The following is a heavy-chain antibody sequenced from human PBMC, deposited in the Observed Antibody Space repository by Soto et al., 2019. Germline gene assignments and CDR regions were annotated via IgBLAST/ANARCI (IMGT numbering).Heavy chain of an antibody. V-gene: IGHV3-23*01. CDR2: ISGSGGST. CDR1: GFNFSNYA. J-gene: IGHJ4*02. CDR3: ARDSIAVAGTVDY. Sequence: PGGSLRLSCAASGFNFSNYAMRWVRQAPGKGLEWVSAISGSGGSTYYADSVRGRFTISRDNSKNTLYLQMNSLRAEDTAVYSCARDSIAVAGTVDYWGQGTLVTVSS. D-gene: IGHD6-19*01.